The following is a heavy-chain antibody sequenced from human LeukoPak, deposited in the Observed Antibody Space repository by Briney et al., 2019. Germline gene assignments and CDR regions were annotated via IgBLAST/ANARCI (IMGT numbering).Heavy chain of an antibody. CDR1: GYTFTGYY. Sequence: ASVKVSCKASGYTFTGYYMHWVRQAPGQGLEWMGWINPNSGGTNYAQKFQGRVTMARDTSISTAYMELSRLRSDGTAVYYCARDRRCSGGSCYSGVFDYWGQGTLVTVSS. CDR2: INPNSGGT. V-gene: IGHV1-2*02. J-gene: IGHJ4*02. D-gene: IGHD2-15*01. CDR3: ARDRRCSGGSCYSGVFDY.